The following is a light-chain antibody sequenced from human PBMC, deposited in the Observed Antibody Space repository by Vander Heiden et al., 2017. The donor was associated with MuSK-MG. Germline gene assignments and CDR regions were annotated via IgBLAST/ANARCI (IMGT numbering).Light chain of an antibody. J-gene: IGLJ1*01. Sequence: QSALTQPASVSGSPGQSITISCTGTSSDVGSYNLVSWYQQHPGKAPKRMIYEVSKRPSGVSNRFSGSKSGNTASLTISGLQAEDEADDYCCSYAGSSTYVFGTGTKVTVL. CDR3: CSYAGSSTYV. CDR1: SSDVGSYNL. V-gene: IGLV2-23*02. CDR2: EVS.